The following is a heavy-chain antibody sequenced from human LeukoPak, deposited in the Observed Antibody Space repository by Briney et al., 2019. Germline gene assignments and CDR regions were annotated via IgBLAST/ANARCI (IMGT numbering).Heavy chain of an antibody. CDR2: IIPILGIA. CDR1: GGTFSSYT. Sequence: GASVKVSCTASGGTFSSYTISWVRQAPGQGLEWMGRIIPILGIANYAQKFQGRVTITADKSTSTAYMELSSLRSEDTAVYYCASVDIVAYYYGMDVWGQGTTVTVSS. D-gene: IGHD5-12*01. J-gene: IGHJ6*02. V-gene: IGHV1-69*02. CDR3: ASVDIVAYYYGMDV.